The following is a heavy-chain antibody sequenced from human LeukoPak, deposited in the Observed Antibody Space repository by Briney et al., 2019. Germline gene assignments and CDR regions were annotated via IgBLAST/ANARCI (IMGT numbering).Heavy chain of an antibody. J-gene: IGHJ4*02. CDR2: ISSSTNTI. Sequence: GGSLRLSCAASGFTFSSYSMNWVRQAPGKGLEWVSYISSSTNTIYYADSVKGRFTISRDNSKNTLYLQMNSLRAEDTAVYYCARHGYCSGTTCYQDYWGQGTLVTVSS. CDR1: GFTFSSYS. D-gene: IGHD2-2*03. V-gene: IGHV3-48*01. CDR3: ARHGYCSGTTCYQDY.